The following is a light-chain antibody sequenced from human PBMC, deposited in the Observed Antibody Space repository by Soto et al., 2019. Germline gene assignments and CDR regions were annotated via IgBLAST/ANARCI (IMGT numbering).Light chain of an antibody. J-gene: IGLJ2*01. V-gene: IGLV3-21*04. CDR2: YDR. Sequence: SYELSQPPSLSVAPGKTATITCGGNNIGSKSVHWYQQKPGQAPVVVIYYDRDRPSGIPERFSGSNSGNTATLTISRGEAXXXXXXYCQVWDSSSDHVLFGGGTKLTV. CDR1: NIGSKS. CDR3: QVWDSSSDHVL.